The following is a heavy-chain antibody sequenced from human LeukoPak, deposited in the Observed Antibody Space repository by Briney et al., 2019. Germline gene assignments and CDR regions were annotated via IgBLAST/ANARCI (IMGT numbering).Heavy chain of an antibody. CDR1: GFTFSSYS. V-gene: IGHV3-48*01. Sequence: GGSLRLSGAASGFTFSSYSMNWVRQAPGEGLEWVSYISSSSSTIYYADSVEGRFTISRDNAKNSLYLQMNSLRAEDTAVYYCARELWFGDSAFDIWGQVAMVTVSS. D-gene: IGHD3-10*01. CDR3: ARELWFGDSAFDI. J-gene: IGHJ3*02. CDR2: ISSSSSTI.